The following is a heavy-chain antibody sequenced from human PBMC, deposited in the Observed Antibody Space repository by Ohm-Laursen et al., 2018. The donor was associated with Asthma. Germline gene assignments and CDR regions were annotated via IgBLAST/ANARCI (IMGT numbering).Heavy chain of an antibody. V-gene: IGHV3-23*01. CDR2: ISGSGGST. D-gene: IGHD2-2*02. CDR1: GFTFSSYA. CDR3: AKIYAAGFDY. J-gene: IGHJ4*02. Sequence: SLRLSCAEPGFTFSSYAMSWVRQDPGKGLLGVSAISGSGGSTYYADSVKGRFTISRDNSKNTRYWQMNSLRAEDTAVYYCAKIYAAGFDYWGQGTLVTVSS.